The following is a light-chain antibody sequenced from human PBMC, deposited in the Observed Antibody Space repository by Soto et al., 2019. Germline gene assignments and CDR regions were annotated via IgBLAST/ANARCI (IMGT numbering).Light chain of an antibody. CDR1: QSVRSN. CDR3: QQYNNWPRT. J-gene: IGKJ1*01. CDR2: GAS. V-gene: IGKV3-15*01. Sequence: EIVMTQSPATLSVSPGERATLSCRASQSVRSNLAWYQQKAGQAPRLLIYGASTRATGIPARFSGSGSGTDFTLTISSLQSEDFAVYYCQQYNNWPRTFGQGTKGDIK.